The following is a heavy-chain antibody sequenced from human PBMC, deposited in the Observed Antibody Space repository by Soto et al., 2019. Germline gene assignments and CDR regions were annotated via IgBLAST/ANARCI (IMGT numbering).Heavy chain of an antibody. CDR3: ARDFSMVIVAPRY. J-gene: IGHJ4*02. CDR2: IWYDGSNT. V-gene: IGHV3-33*01. Sequence: GGSLRLSCAASGFTFSSYAMHWVRQAPGKGLEWVGFIWYDGSNTFYAESVKGRFTISRDNSKNTVYLQINALRAEDTAVYYCARDFSMVIVAPRYWGQGTLVSVSS. CDR1: GFTFSSYA. D-gene: IGHD5-12*01.